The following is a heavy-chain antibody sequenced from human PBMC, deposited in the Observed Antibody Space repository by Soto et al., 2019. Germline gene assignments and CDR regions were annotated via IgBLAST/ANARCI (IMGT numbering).Heavy chain of an antibody. CDR1: GFSLSNARMG. CDR2: IFSNDEK. CDR3: ARTIDSSSWYVLHRYYFDY. Sequence: QVTLKESGPVLVKPTETLTLTCTVSGFSLSNARMGVSWIRQPPGKALEWLAHIFSNDEKSYSTSLKSRLTTSKDTSKSQVVLTMTNMDPVDTATYYCARTIDSSSWYVLHRYYFDYWGQGTLVTVSS. D-gene: IGHD6-13*01. J-gene: IGHJ4*02. V-gene: IGHV2-26*01.